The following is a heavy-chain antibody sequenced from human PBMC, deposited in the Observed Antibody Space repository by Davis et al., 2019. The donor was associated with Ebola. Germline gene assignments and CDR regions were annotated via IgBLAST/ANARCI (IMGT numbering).Heavy chain of an antibody. V-gene: IGHV3-7*01. J-gene: IGHJ4*02. CDR1: GLIFSNYW. Sequence: GESLKISCAASGLIFSNYWMSWVRQAPGKGPEWVAIINQDGGDKYYVDPVKGRFTISRDNAKNTLYLQMNNLRVEDTAVYYCATLPGYYWGQGTLVTVSS. CDR3: ATLPGYY. CDR2: INQDGGDK. D-gene: IGHD1-26*01.